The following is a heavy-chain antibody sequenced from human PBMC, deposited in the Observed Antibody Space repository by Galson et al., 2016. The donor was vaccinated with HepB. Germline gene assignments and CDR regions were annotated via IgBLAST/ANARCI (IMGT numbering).Heavy chain of an antibody. CDR3: ARDRRSGSYGDDFHI. CDR1: GFTFSSYA. V-gene: IGHV3-33*08. J-gene: IGHJ3*02. Sequence: SLRLSCAVSGFTFSSYAMSWVRQAPGKGLEWVAVIWYDGSRKYYVDSVRGRFTISRDNFKNMVYLQMNSLRAEDTAVYYCARDRRSGSYGDDFHIWGQGTMVTVSS. D-gene: IGHD1-26*01. CDR2: IWYDGSRK.